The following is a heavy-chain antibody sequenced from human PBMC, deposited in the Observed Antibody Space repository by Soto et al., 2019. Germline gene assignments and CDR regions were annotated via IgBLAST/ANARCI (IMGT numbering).Heavy chain of an antibody. CDR2: ISAYNGNT. V-gene: IGHV1-18*01. Sequence: QVQLVQSGAEVKKPGASVKVSCKASGYTFTSYGISWVRQAPGQGLEWMGWISAYNGNTNYAQKLQGRVTMTTDTLTXKXYMALRSLRSADTAVYYCARTASSSSVVVTAIYVDYWGQGTLVTVSS. CDR3: ARTASSSSVVVTAIYVDY. J-gene: IGHJ4*02. D-gene: IGHD2-21*02. CDR1: GYTFTSYG.